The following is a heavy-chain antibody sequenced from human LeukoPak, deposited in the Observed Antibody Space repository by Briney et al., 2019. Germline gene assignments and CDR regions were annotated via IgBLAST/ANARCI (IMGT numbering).Heavy chain of an antibody. Sequence: ASVKVSCKASGYTLTSYYMHWVRQAPGQGLEWMGIINPSGGSTSYAQKFQGRVTMTRDTSTSTVYMELSSLRSEDTAVYYCARDRDYVWGSYRPYAFDIWGQGTMVTVSS. V-gene: IGHV1-46*01. D-gene: IGHD3-16*02. J-gene: IGHJ3*02. CDR1: GYTLTSYY. CDR2: INPSGGST. CDR3: ARDRDYVWGSYRPYAFDI.